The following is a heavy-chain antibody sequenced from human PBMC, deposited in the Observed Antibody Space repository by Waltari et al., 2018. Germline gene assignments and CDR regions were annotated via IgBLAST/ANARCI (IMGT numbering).Heavy chain of an antibody. J-gene: IGHJ6*02. D-gene: IGHD3-22*01. CDR3: ARGRDSSGYYQYYYYYYGMDV. CDR1: GGSFSGYY. CDR2: INHSGST. V-gene: IGHV4-34*01. Sequence: QVQLQQWGAGLLKPSETLSLTCAVYGGSFSGYYWSWIRQPPGKGLEWIGEINHSGSTNYNPSLKSRVTISVDTSKNQFSLKLSSVTAADTAVYYCARGRDSSGYYQYYYYYYGMDVWGQGTTVTVSS.